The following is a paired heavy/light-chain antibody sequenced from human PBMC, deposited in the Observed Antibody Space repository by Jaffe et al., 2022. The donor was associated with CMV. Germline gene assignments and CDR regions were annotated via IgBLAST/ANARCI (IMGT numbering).Light chain of an antibody. Sequence: DVVMTQSPLSLPVTLGQPASISCRSSQSLVHSDGNTYLNWFQQRPGQSPRRLIYKVSNRDSGVPDRFSGSGSGTDFTLKISRVEAEDVGVYYCMQGTHWPPFTFGPGTKVDIK. CDR2: KVS. J-gene: IGKJ3*01. CDR1: QSLVHSDGNTY. V-gene: IGKV2-30*02. CDR3: MQGTHWPPFT.
Heavy chain of an antibody. Sequence: EVQLVESGGGLVQPGGSLRLSCAASGFTFSSYEMNWVRQAPGKGLEWVSYISSSGSTIYYADSVKGRFTISRDNAKNSLYLQMNSLRAEDTAVYYCARGSNAGATPPDNSPIFDYWGQGTLVTVSS. J-gene: IGHJ4*02. CDR1: GFTFSSYE. D-gene: IGHD1-26*01. CDR3: ARGSNAGATPPDNSPIFDY. CDR2: ISSSGSTI. V-gene: IGHV3-48*03.